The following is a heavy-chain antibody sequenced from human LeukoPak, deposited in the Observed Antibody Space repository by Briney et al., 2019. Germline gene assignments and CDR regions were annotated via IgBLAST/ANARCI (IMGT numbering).Heavy chain of an antibody. D-gene: IGHD6-13*01. CDR2: ISHSGNT. J-gene: IGHJ4*02. Sequence: SETLSLTCTVSGGSISSSSYYWNWIRQPPGKGLEWIGSISHSGNTYYNPSLKSRVTISVDTSKNQISLNLRSVTAADTAVYYCAKNPASAGINYWGQGTLVTVSS. CDR3: AKNPASAGINY. V-gene: IGHV4-39*07. CDR1: GGSISSSSYY.